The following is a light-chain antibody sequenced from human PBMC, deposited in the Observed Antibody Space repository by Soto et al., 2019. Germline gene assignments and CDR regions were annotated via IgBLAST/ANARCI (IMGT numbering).Light chain of an antibody. CDR2: QVS. CDR3: MQGTYWPRT. V-gene: IGKV2-30*02. CDR1: QSLVHSSGNTY. Sequence: DVVMTQSGLSLPVTLVQPASISWRASQSLVHSSGNTYLNWFLQRPGHSPRRLIYQVSNRDSGVPDRFSGSGSGIDFTLKISTVAADDVGVYYCMQGTYWPRTFGEGTKV. J-gene: IGKJ1*01.